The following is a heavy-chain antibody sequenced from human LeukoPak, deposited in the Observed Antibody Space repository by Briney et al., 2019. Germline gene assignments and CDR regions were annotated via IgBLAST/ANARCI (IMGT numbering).Heavy chain of an antibody. J-gene: IGHJ5*02. CDR1: GGSISSGGYY. CDR2: INHSGST. V-gene: IGHV4-39*07. D-gene: IGHD2-2*02. CDR3: ARPRYCSSTSCYRSGWFDP. Sequence: SETLSLTCTVSGGSISSGGYYWSWIRQPPGKGLEWIGEINHSGSTNYNPSLKSRVTISVDTSKNQFSLKLSSVTAADTAVYYCARPRYCSSTSCYRSGWFDPWGQGTLVTVSS.